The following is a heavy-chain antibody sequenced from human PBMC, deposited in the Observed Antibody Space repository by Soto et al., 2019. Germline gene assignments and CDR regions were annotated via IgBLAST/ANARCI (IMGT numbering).Heavy chain of an antibody. CDR3: AKATRRVAASLIRDY. CDR2: ISGSGGST. J-gene: IGHJ4*02. D-gene: IGHD2-2*01. V-gene: IGHV3-23*01. Sequence: EVQLLESGGGLVQPGGSLRLSCAAAGFTFSIYAMSWVRQAPGKGLEWVSAISGSGGSTYYADYVKGRFTISRDNSKNTLYLQMYSLRADDMAVYYCAKATRRVAASLIRDYWGQRTLVTLS. CDR1: GFTFSIYA.